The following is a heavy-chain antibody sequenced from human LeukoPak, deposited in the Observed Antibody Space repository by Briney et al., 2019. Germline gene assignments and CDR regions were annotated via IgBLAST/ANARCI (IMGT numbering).Heavy chain of an antibody. Sequence: SQTLSLTCTVSGGSISSGGYYWSWIRQHPGKGLEWIGYIYYSGSTYYNPSLKSRVTISVDTSKNQFSLKLSSVTAADTAVYYCARGTGTTRQYNYGMDVWGQGTTVTVSS. CDR2: IYYSGST. J-gene: IGHJ6*02. CDR3: ARGTGTTRQYNYGMDV. V-gene: IGHV4-31*03. D-gene: IGHD1-7*01. CDR1: GGSISSGGYY.